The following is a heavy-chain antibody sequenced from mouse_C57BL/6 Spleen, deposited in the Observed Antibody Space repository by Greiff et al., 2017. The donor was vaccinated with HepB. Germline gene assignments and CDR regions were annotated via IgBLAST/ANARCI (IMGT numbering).Heavy chain of an antibody. CDR1: GYTFTSYW. J-gene: IGHJ1*03. CDR3: ARYPIYYYGSSYWYFDV. Sequence: VQLQQSGAELVKPGASVKMSCKASGYTFTSYWITWVKQRPGQGLEWIGDIYPGSGSTNYNEKFKSKATLTVDTSSSTAYMQLSSLTSEDSAVYYCARYPIYYYGSSYWYFDVWGTGTTVTVSS. V-gene: IGHV1-55*01. CDR2: IYPGSGST. D-gene: IGHD1-1*01.